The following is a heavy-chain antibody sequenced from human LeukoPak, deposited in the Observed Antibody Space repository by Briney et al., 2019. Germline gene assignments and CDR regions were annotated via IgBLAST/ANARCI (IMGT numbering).Heavy chain of an antibody. Sequence: PSETLSLTCTVSGGSISSYYWSWIRQPAGKGLEWVGRIYSSGSTKFNPSLNSRVTMSVDTSKNQFSLKLSSMTAADTAVYYCARGRGEATTPFWFDPWGQGTLVTVSS. CDR1: GGSISSYY. V-gene: IGHV4-4*07. D-gene: IGHD5-12*01. J-gene: IGHJ5*02. CDR2: IYSSGST. CDR3: ARGRGEATTPFWFDP.